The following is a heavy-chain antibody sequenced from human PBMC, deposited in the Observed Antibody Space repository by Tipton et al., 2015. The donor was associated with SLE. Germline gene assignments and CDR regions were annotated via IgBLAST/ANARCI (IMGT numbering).Heavy chain of an antibody. V-gene: IGHV4-34*01. CDR1: GGSISGYY. CDR3: ARKRNGMGI. CDR2: INHSGST. D-gene: IGHD5-24*01. Sequence: TLSLTCTVSGGSISGYYWSWIRQPPGKGLEWIREINHSGSTNYNPSLKSRVTISVDTSKNQFSLKLSSVTAADTAVYYCARKRNGMGIWGQGTMVTVSS. J-gene: IGHJ3*02.